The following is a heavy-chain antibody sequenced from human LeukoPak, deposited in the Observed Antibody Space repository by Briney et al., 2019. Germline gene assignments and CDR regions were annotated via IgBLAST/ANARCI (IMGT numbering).Heavy chain of an antibody. D-gene: IGHD3-16*01. V-gene: IGHV3-23*01. CDR3: AKESPPYRVFDY. CDR1: GFTFTNFA. J-gene: IGHJ4*02. CDR2: ISASDYTI. Sequence: GGSLRLSCAASGFTFTNFAMSWVRQAPGKGLEWVSAISASDYTIYYADSVKGRFTISRDNSKNTLYLQMNSLRAEDTAVYYCAKESPPYRVFDYWGRGTLVTVSS.